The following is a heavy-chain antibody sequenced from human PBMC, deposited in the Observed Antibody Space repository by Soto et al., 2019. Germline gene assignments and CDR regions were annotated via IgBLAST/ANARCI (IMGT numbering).Heavy chain of an antibody. CDR2: MHTGGNEK. V-gene: IGHV3-33*08. CDR1: GFTFSYYG. Sequence: QVQLVESEGGVVQPGGSLRVACAASGFTFSYYGFRWVRQAPGKGLEWVAVMHTGGNEKYYVDSVKGRFTVSRDDSRNMVYLEMNGLRAEDTAEYFCARDADTSGHYSHFDLWGRGARVAVS. D-gene: IGHD3-22*01. J-gene: IGHJ4*02. CDR3: ARDADTSGHYSHFDL.